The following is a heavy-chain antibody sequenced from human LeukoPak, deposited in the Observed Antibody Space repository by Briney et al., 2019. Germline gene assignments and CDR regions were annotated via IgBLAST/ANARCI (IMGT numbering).Heavy chain of an antibody. CDR3: ARVTLWGSGSYLAYYYMDV. CDR1: GFTFNSET. D-gene: IGHD3-10*01. CDR2: ISSGGNTI. V-gene: IGHV3-48*01. Sequence: PGGSLRLSCAASGFTFNSETMNWVRQAPGKGLEWVSYISSGGNTIYYADSVKGRFTISRDNAKNSLYLQMNSLRAEDTAVYYCARVTLWGSGSYLAYYYMDVWGKGTTVTVSS. J-gene: IGHJ6*03.